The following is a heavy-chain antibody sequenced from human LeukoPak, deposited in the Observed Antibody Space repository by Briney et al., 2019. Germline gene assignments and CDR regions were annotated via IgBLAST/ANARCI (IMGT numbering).Heavy chain of an antibody. J-gene: IGHJ4*02. Sequence: RASVKVSCKASGYTFTSYYMHWVRQAPGQGLEWMGIINPSGGSTSYAQKFQGRVTMTRDTSIRTAYMELSRLRSDDTAMYYCARYYIEGRCFDYWGQGTLVTVSS. D-gene: IGHD3-10*01. CDR1: GYTFTSYY. V-gene: IGHV1-46*01. CDR2: INPSGGST. CDR3: ARYYIEGRCFDY.